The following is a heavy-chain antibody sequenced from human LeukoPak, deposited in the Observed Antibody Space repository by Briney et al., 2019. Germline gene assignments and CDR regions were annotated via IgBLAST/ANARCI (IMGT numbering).Heavy chain of an antibody. J-gene: IGHJ6*02. CDR2: IIPIFGTA. CDR3: ARDRGIAAAGTLFVYYYGMDV. D-gene: IGHD6-13*01. V-gene: IGHV1-69*13. Sequence: SVKVSCKASGGTFSSYAISWVRQAPGQGLEWMGGIIPIFGTANYAQKFQGRVTITADESTSTAYMELSSLRSEDTAVYYCARDRGIAAAGTLFVYYYGMDVWGQGTTVTVSS. CDR1: GGTFSSYA.